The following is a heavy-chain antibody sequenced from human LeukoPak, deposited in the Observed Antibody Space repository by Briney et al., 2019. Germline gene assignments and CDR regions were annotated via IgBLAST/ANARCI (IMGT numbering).Heavy chain of an antibody. CDR3: AKDSRHYYFDY. D-gene: IGHD3-3*02. CDR1: GFIFSSYG. CDR2: ISDDGNKK. Sequence: GGSLRLSCGASGFIFSSYGMHWVRQAPGKGLEWVAVISDDGNKKYYADSVKGRFTISRDKSKNSVQLQMNSLRAEDTAVYYCAKDSRHYYFDYWGQGTLVTVSS. J-gene: IGHJ4*02. V-gene: IGHV3-30*18.